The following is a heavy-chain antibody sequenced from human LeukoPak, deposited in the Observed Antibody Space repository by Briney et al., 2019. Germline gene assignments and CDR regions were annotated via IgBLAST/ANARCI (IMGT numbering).Heavy chain of an antibody. CDR2: IIPIFGTA. J-gene: IGHJ4*02. D-gene: IGHD1-26*01. CDR1: GGTFSSYA. Sequence: SVKVSCKASGGTFSSYAISWVRQAPGQGLEWMGGIIPIFGTANYAQKFQGRVTITTDESTSTAYMELSSLRSEDTAVYYCARVNSGSYLFPDYWGQGTLVTVSS. CDR3: ARVNSGSYLFPDY. V-gene: IGHV1-69*05.